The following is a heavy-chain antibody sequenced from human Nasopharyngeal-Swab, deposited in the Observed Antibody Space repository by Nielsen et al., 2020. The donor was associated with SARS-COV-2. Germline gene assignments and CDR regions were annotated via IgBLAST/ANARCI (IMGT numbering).Heavy chain of an antibody. CDR1: GFTFSSYS. V-gene: IGHV3-48*04. CDR3: ARAGTSDYYYYGMDV. CDR2: ISSSSSTI. J-gene: IGHJ6*02. Sequence: GESLKISCAASGFTFSSYSMNWVRQAPGKGLEWVSYISSSSSTIYYADSVKGRFTISRDNAKNSLYLQMNSLRAEDTALYHCARAGTSDYYYYGMDVWGQGTTVTVSS. D-gene: IGHD6-13*01.